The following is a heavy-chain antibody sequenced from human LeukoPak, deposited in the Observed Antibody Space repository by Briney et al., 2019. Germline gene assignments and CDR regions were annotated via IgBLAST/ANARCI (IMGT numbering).Heavy chain of an antibody. J-gene: IGHJ4*02. D-gene: IGHD1-7*01. CDR2: IYYSGST. CDR3: ARRDLITGTTDY. Sequence: SETLSLTCTVSGGSISSGGYYWSWIRQPPGKGLEWIGYIYYSGSTNYNPSLKSRVTISVDTSKNQFSLKLSSVTAADTAVYYCARRDLITGTTDYWGQGILVTVSS. V-gene: IGHV4-61*08. CDR1: GGSISSGGYY.